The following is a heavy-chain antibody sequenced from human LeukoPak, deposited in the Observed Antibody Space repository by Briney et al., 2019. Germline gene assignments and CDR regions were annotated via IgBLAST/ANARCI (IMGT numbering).Heavy chain of an antibody. D-gene: IGHD5-12*01. CDR2: IIPILGIA. CDR1: GGTFSSYT. CDR3: ARVVDSGYDEFGYYGMDV. Sequence: GASVKVSCTASGGTFSSYTISWVRQAPGQGLEWMGRIIPILGIANYAQKFQGRVTITADKSTSTAYMELSSLRSEDTAVYYCARVVDSGYDEFGYYGMDVWGQGTTVTVSS. J-gene: IGHJ6*02. V-gene: IGHV1-69*02.